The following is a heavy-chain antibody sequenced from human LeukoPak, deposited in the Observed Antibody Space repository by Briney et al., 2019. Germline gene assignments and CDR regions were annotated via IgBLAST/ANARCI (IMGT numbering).Heavy chain of an antibody. J-gene: IGHJ4*02. D-gene: IGHD6-13*01. CDR3: ARVASSGTIDH. Sequence: GASVKVSCKASGYIFTGNYLNWVRQAPEQGLEWVGWINPNTGVTDYAQKLLGRVTMTRDTSISTAYMELSRLTSDDTGIYYCARVASSGTIDHWGQETLGTVSS. V-gene: IGHV1-2*02. CDR1: GYIFTGNY. CDR2: INPNTGVT.